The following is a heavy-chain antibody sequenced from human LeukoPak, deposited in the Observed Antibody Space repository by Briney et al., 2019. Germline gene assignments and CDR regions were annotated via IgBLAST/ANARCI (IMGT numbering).Heavy chain of an antibody. CDR1: GFTFSSCG. CDR2: IGPTGTDR. Sequence: GGSLRLSCAASGFTFSSCGFNWVRQAPGKGLEWVSSIGPTGTDRYYADSVRGRFTISRDNAKNSMYLQMDSPRDGDTAVYYCATETIGRHYDYWGQGTLLTVSS. D-gene: IGHD1-14*01. J-gene: IGHJ4*02. V-gene: IGHV3-21*01. CDR3: ATETIGRHYDY.